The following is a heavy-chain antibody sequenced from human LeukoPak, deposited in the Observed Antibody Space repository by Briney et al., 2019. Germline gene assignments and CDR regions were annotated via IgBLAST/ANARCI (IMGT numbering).Heavy chain of an antibody. CDR3: AKGDSTGTLGAHFDY. Sequence: GGSLRLSCAASGFTFDDYAMHWVRQAPGKGLEWVSLISWDGGSTYYADSVKGRFTISRDNSKNSLYLQVNSLRAEDTALYYCAKGDSTGTLGAHFDYWGQGTLVTVSS. CDR2: ISWDGGST. V-gene: IGHV3-43D*04. D-gene: IGHD1-1*01. CDR1: GFTFDDYA. J-gene: IGHJ4*02.